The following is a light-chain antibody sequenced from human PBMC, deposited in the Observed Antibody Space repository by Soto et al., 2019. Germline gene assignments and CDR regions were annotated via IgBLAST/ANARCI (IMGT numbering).Light chain of an antibody. V-gene: IGLV2-14*01. CDR1: SSDVGGYNY. J-gene: IGLJ1*01. Sequence: QSALTQPASVSGSPGQSIAISCTGTSSDVGGYNYVSWYQQHPGKAPKLMIFDVSNRPSGVSDRFSGSKSGNTASLTISGLKADDEADYYSRSYTSSNTRVSGTG. CDR3: RSYTSSNTRV. CDR2: DVS.